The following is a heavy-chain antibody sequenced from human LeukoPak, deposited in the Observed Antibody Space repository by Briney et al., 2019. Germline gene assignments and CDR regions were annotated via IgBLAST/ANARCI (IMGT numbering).Heavy chain of an antibody. J-gene: IGHJ4*02. V-gene: IGHV3-33*06. Sequence: PGGSLRLSCAASGFTFSSYGFHWVRQAPGKGLEWVAVIWYDGSNIHYAESVKGRFTISRDNSRDTLYLHMNSLRPEDTAVYYCAKDRNGGLFDYWGQGTLVTVSS. CDR3: AKDRNGGLFDY. CDR1: GFTFSSYG. CDR2: IWYDGSNI. D-gene: IGHD4-23*01.